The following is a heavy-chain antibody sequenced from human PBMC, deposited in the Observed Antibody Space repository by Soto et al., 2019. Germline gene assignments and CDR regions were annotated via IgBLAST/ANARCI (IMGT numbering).Heavy chain of an antibody. CDR1: GGSISSRSYY. J-gene: IGHJ3*01. CDR2: IYYGGST. D-gene: IGHD2-15*01. Sequence: SETLSLTCTVSGGSISSRSYYWGWIRQPPGKGLEWIGSIYYGGSTYYNPSLKSRVTISVDTAKNQFSLKLSSVTAADTAVYYGARGGLEDSDAFDVWGQGTMVTGSS. V-gene: IGHV4-39*01. CDR3: ARGGLEDSDAFDV.